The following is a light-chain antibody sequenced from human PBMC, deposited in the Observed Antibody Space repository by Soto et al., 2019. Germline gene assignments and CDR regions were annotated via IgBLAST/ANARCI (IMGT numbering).Light chain of an antibody. CDR1: SSDVGGYNY. V-gene: IGLV2-8*01. CDR3: CSYAGNNNLV. Sequence: QSAMTQPPSASGSPGQSVTISCTGTSSDVGGYNYVSWYQQHPGKVPNLMIYEVIKRPSGVPDRFSGSKSGNTASLTVSGLQTEYEADYYCCSYAGNNNLVFGGGTKLTVL. J-gene: IGLJ2*01. CDR2: EVI.